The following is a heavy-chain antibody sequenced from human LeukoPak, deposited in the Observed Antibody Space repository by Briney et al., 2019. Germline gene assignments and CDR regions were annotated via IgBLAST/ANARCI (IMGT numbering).Heavy chain of an antibody. CDR3: ARLRSTSSRAFDI. V-gene: IGHV3-21*01. CDR2: ISSSSSYI. Sequence: GGSLRLSCAASGFTFSSYSMNRVRQAPGKGLEWVSSISSSSSYIYYADSVKGRFTISRDNAKNSLYLQMNSLRAEDTAVYYCARLRSTSSRAFDIWGQGTMVTVSS. J-gene: IGHJ3*02. CDR1: GFTFSSYS. D-gene: IGHD2-2*01.